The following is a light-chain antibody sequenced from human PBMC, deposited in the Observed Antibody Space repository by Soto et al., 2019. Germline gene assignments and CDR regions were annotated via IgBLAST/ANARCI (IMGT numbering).Light chain of an antibody. Sequence: QSVLTQPPSASGTPGQRVTISCSGSSSNIGSNTVNWYQQLPGTAPKLLIYSNNQRPSGVPDRFSGSKSGTSASLAISGLQSEDEADYYCAAWDDSLNGNVVFGGGTKVTAL. V-gene: IGLV1-44*01. J-gene: IGLJ2*01. CDR2: SNN. CDR1: SSNIGSNT. CDR3: AAWDDSLNGNVV.